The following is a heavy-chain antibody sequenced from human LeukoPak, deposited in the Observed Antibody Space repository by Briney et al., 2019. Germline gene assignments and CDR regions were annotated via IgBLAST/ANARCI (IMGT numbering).Heavy chain of an antibody. D-gene: IGHD4-11*01. J-gene: IGHJ4*02. CDR2: ISYDGSNK. CDR1: GFTFSSYG. CDR3: AKDYSNYCDY. V-gene: IGHV3-30*18. Sequence: GRSLRLSCAASGFTFSSYGMHWVRHAPGKGLEWVAVISYDGSNKYYADSVKGRFTISRDNSKNTLYLQMNSLRAEDTAVYYCAKDYSNYCDYWGQGTLVTVSS.